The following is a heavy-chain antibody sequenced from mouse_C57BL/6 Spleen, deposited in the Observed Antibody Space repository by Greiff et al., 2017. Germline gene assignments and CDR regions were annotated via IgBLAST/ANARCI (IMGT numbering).Heavy chain of an antibody. J-gene: IGHJ4*01. Sequence: EVKLVESGGGLVQPGGSLKLSCAASGFTFSDYYMYWVRQTPEKRLEWVAYISNGGGSTYYPDTVKGRFTISRDNAKNALYLQMSRLKSEDTAMYYCARQNYGSRDYAMDYWGQGTSVTVSS. CDR1: GFTFSDYY. D-gene: IGHD1-1*01. V-gene: IGHV5-12*01. CDR2: ISNGGGST. CDR3: ARQNYGSRDYAMDY.